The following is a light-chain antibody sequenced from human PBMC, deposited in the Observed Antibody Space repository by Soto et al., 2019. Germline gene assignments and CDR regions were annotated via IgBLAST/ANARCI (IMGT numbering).Light chain of an antibody. Sequence: EIVMTQSQAMLSVSPGERATHSCRASQNVNNRLAWYQQKAGQPPRLLIYGASTRATGIPARFSGSGSGTEFTLTISSLQSEDFAVYYCQHFNSWPLLFGQGTKV. CDR1: QNVNNR. V-gene: IGKV3-15*01. J-gene: IGKJ1*01. CDR3: QHFNSWPLL. CDR2: GAS.